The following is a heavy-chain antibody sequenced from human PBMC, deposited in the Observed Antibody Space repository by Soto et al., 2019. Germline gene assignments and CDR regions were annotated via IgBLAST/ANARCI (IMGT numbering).Heavy chain of an antibody. CDR3: ARIPVDTSMIYWLDP. CDR1: GGSVSSGDYY. Sequence: SETLSLTCTVSGGSVSSGDYYESWIRQPPGKGLEWIGYIYYSGNTNYNPSLKSRVIISVDTTTNLFSLKLTSVTAADTAVYYCARIPVDTSMIYWLDPWGQGTLVTVSS. CDR2: IYYSGNT. D-gene: IGHD5-18*01. V-gene: IGHV4-61*08. J-gene: IGHJ5*02.